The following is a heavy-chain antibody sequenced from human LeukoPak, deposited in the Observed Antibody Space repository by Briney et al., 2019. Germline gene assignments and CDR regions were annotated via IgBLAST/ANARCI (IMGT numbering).Heavy chain of an antibody. D-gene: IGHD5-12*01. J-gene: IGHJ6*02. V-gene: IGHV4-34*01. Sequence: PSETLSLTCAVYGLSFSGSYWSWIRQPPGKGLEWIGEINHSGSTNYNPSLKSRVTISVDTSKNQFSLKLSSVTAADTAVYYCARDSGYVYYYYYGMDVWGQGTTVTVSS. CDR2: INHSGST. CDR3: ARDSGYVYYYYYGMDV. CDR1: GLSFSGSY.